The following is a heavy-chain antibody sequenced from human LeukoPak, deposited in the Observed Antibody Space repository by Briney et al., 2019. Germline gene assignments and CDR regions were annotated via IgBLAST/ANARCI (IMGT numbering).Heavy chain of an antibody. V-gene: IGHV3-11*05. CDR3: ARVPGKYAFDI. CDR2: ISSSGSST. D-gene: IGHD3-10*01. CDR1: GFTFSDYY. J-gene: IGHJ3*02. Sequence: PGGSLRLSCAASGFTFSDYYMSWIRQAPGKGLEWVAYISSSGSSTNYADSVRGRFTMSRDNAKNSLYLQMNSLRAEDTAVYYCARVPGKYAFDIWGQGTMVTVSA.